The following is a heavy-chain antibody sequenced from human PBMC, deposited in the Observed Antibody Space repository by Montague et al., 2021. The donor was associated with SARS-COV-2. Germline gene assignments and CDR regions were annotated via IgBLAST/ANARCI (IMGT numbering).Heavy chain of an antibody. J-gene: IGHJ6*02. CDR3: ARWGTLDYGMDA. Sequence: SETLSLTCAVSDGSISSPNWWNWVRQPPGKGLEWIGEIYYAGNTNYNPFLKSRVTIFIDKSKNHFSLQLSSVTAADTAVYYCARWGTLDYGMDAWGQGTTVAVSS. D-gene: IGHD3-16*01. CDR1: DGSISSPNW. CDR2: IYYAGNT. V-gene: IGHV4-4*02.